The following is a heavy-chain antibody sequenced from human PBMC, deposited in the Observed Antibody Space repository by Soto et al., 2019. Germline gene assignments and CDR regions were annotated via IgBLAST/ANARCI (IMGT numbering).Heavy chain of an antibody. J-gene: IGHJ5*02. Sequence: QVQLVQSGAEVKKPGSSVKVSCKASGGTFSSYTISWVRQAPGQGLEWMGRIIPILGIANYAQKFQGRVTITADKSTSTAYMELSSLRSEDTAVYYCARGPPPRSSWFDPWGQGTLVTVSS. CDR3: ARGPPPRSSWFDP. CDR1: GGTFSSYT. D-gene: IGHD6-13*01. V-gene: IGHV1-69*02. CDR2: IIPILGIA.